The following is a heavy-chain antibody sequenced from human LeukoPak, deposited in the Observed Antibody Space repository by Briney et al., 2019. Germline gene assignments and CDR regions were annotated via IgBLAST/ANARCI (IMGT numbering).Heavy chain of an antibody. CDR3: ARQDLRYYDSGGDFDY. J-gene: IGHJ4*02. CDR2: IYYSGST. V-gene: IGHV4-39*01. Sequence: SETLSLTCTVSGGSISSSSYYWGWIRQPPGKGLEWIGSIYYSGSTYYNPSLKSRVTISVDTSKNQFSLKLSSVTAADTAVYHCARQDLRYYDSGGDFDYWGQGTLVTVSS. D-gene: IGHD3-22*01. CDR1: GGSISSSSYY.